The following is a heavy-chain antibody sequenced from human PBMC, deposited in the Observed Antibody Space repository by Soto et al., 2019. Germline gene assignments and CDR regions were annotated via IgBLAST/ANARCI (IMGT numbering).Heavy chain of an antibody. CDR1: GYTFTSYG. CDR3: ARDWAAAGLFDY. J-gene: IGHJ4*02. CDR2: ISAYIGNT. Sequence: QVQLVQSGAEVKKPGASVKVSCKASGYTFTSYGISWVRQAPGQGLEWMGWISAYIGNTNYAQKLQGRVTMTTDTSTRTAYMELRSLRSAATAVYYCARDWAAAGLFDYWGQGTLVTVSS. V-gene: IGHV1-18*01. D-gene: IGHD6-13*01.